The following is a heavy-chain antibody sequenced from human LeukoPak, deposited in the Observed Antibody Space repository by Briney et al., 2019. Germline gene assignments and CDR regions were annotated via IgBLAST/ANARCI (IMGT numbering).Heavy chain of an antibody. J-gene: IGHJ4*02. Sequence: GGSLRLSCAASGFTVSSNYMSWVRQGPGKGLEWVALIYNDGSTHYTDSVKGRFTISRDTSRNTLFLQMNSLRAEDTAVYYCARDYGGSSPFDYWGQGTLVTVSS. CDR1: GFTVSSNY. CDR3: ARDYGGSSPFDY. V-gene: IGHV3-53*01. D-gene: IGHD4-23*01. CDR2: IYNDGST.